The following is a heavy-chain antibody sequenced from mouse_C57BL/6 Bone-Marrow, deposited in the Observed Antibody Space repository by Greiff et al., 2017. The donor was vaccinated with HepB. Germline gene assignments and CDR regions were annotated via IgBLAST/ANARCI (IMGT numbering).Heavy chain of an antibody. CDR3: ARDPYYYGLHWYFDV. Sequence: EVHLVESGGGLVKPGGSLKLSCAASGFTFSSYAMSWVRQTPEKRLEWVATISDGGSYTYYPDNVKGRFTISRDNAKNNLYLQMSHLKSEDTAMYYCARDPYYYGLHWYFDVWGTGTTVTVSS. CDR1: GFTFSSYA. V-gene: IGHV5-4*01. J-gene: IGHJ1*03. CDR2: ISDGGSYT. D-gene: IGHD1-1*01.